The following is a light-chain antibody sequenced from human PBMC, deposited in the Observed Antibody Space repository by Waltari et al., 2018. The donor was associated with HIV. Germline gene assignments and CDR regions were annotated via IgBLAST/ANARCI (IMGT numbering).Light chain of an antibody. J-gene: IGKJ3*01. CDR2: AAS. Sequence: DIQMTQSPSSLYASVGDRVTFTCRASQSSSTYLNWDQQKPGKAPNLQIDAASSLQAGVPSRFSGSGSGTDFTLTISSLQPEDFATYYCQQSYSAYLTFGPGTKVDVK. CDR1: QSSSTY. CDR3: QQSYSAYLT. V-gene: IGKV1-39*01.